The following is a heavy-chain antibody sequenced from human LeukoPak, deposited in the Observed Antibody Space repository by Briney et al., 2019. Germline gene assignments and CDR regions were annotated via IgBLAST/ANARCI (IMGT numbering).Heavy chain of an antibody. CDR2: IYTSGST. CDR1: GGSLSSYH. V-gene: IGHV4-4*07. D-gene: IGHD3-10*01. CDR3: ARDKSRTYGSADAFDI. J-gene: IGHJ3*02. Sequence: SETLSLTCTVSGGSLSSYHWNWIRQPAGKGLEWIGSIYTSGSTNYNPSLKSRVTMSVDTSKNQFSLKLSSVTAADTAVYYCARDKSRTYGSADAFDIWGQGTMVTVSS.